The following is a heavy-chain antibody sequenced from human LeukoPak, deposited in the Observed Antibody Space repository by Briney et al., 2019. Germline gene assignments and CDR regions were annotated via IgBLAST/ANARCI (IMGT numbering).Heavy chain of an antibody. J-gene: IGHJ6*03. V-gene: IGHV3-48*01. CDR1: GFTFDDYA. CDR2: ISSSSSTI. D-gene: IGHD2-15*01. Sequence: PGGSLRLSCAASGFTFDDYAMHWVRQAPGKGLEWVSYISSSSSTIYYADSVKGRFTISRDNAKNSLYLQMNSLRAEDTAVYYCARGPLGYCSGGSCYYYYYMDVWGKGTTVTVSS. CDR3: ARGPLGYCSGGSCYYYYYMDV.